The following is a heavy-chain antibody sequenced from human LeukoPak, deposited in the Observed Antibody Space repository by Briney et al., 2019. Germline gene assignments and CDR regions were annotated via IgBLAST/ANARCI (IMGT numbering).Heavy chain of an antibody. CDR1: GGTFSSYA. CDR3: AGLTTGSGYYYYYMDV. J-gene: IGHJ6*03. V-gene: IGHV1-69*05. CDR2: IIPIFGTA. D-gene: IGHD3-22*01. Sequence: ASVKVSCKASGGTFSSYAISWVRQAPGQGLEWMGGIIPIFGTANYAQKFQGRVTITTDESTSTAYMELSSLRSEDTAVYYCAGLTTGSGYYYYYMDVWGKGTTVTVSS.